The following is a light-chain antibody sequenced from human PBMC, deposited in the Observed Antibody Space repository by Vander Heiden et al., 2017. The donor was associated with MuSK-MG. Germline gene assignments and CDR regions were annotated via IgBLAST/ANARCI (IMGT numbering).Light chain of an antibody. CDR2: LGS. V-gene: IGKV2-28*01. J-gene: IGKJ1*01. Sequence: DIVMTQSPLSLPVTPGAPASISCRSSQTLLHSNGYNYLDWYLQKPGQSPQLLIYLGSNRASGVPYRFSGSGSGTDFTLKISRVEAEDVGVYYCMQALQSPPTFGQGTKVEIK. CDR3: MQALQSPPT. CDR1: QTLLHSNGYNY.